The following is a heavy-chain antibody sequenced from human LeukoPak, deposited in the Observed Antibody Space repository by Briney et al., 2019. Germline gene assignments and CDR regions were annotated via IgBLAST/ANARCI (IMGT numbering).Heavy chain of an antibody. D-gene: IGHD6-19*01. CDR2: IYPGDSDT. CDR3: ARNPPSFVRSSTYSSSNWFDP. Sequence: GESLKISCKGSGYSFTSYWIGWVRQMPGKGLEWMGIIYPGDSDTRYSPSFQGQVTISADKSISTAYLQWSSLKASDTAMYYCARNPPSFVRSSTYSSSNWFDPWGQGTLVTVSS. V-gene: IGHV5-51*01. CDR1: GYSFTSYW. J-gene: IGHJ5*02.